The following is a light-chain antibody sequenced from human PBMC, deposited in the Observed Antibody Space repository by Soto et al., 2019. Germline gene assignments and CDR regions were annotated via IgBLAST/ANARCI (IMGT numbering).Light chain of an antibody. CDR1: QSVLYSSNNENY. Sequence: DIVMTQSPDSLAVSLGERATINCKSSQSVLYSSNNENYLAWYQQKPGQPPNLLIYWASTRESGVPDRFSGSGSGPDFTLTISSRQAEDVAAYYCQQYYSTPPTFGQGTKVEIK. J-gene: IGKJ1*01. V-gene: IGKV4-1*01. CDR2: WAS. CDR3: QQYYSTPPT.